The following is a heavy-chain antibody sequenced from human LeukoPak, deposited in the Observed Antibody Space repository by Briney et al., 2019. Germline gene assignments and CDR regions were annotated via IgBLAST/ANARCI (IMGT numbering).Heavy chain of an antibody. CDR1: GGSITSGGYY. CDR2: IYHTGNT. J-gene: IGHJ3*02. D-gene: IGHD1-1*01. V-gene: IGHV4-30-2*01. Sequence: SQTLSLTCTVSGGSITSGGYYWGWIRQPPGKDLEWNGDIYHTGNTYYNRSLKSRFTISLDRSKNQFSLTLTSVTAADTAVYYCARGDGNWNDRDDAFDIWGQGTKVTVSS. CDR3: ARGDGNWNDRDDAFDI.